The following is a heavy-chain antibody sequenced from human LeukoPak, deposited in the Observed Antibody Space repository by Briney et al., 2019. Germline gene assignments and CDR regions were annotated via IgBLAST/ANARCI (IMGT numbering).Heavy chain of an antibody. V-gene: IGHV3-23*01. Sequence: GGSLRLSCAASGFTFGTYAMSWVRQAPGQGLEWVSAISGSGANTYYADSVQGRYIISRDNSKNTLYLQMKSLRAEDTATYYCAKGCSGVRRAGCAFFYYGMDVWGQGTTVTVS. J-gene: IGHJ6*02. CDR2: ISGSGANT. CDR1: GFTFGTYA. D-gene: IGHD2-15*01. CDR3: AKGCSGVRRAGCAFFYYGMDV.